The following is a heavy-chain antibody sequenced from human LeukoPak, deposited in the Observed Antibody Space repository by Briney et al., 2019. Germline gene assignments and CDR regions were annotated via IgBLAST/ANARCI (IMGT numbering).Heavy chain of an antibody. V-gene: IGHV3-7*01. CDR2: IKQDGSER. D-gene: IGHD2-15*01. Sequence: PGGSLRLSRAASGFTFSSYWMSWVRQAPGKGLEWVANIKQDGSERYYVDSVKGRSTISRDNAKNSLYLQMNSLRAEDTYVYYCARGYCSGGHCYAFDYWGQGTLVTVSS. CDR3: ARGYCSGGHCYAFDY. CDR1: GFTFSSYW. J-gene: IGHJ4*02.